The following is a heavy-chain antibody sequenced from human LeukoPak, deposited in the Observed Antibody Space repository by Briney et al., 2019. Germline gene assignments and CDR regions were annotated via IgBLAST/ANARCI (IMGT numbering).Heavy chain of an antibody. CDR3: ASLNCGGDCYSGIGAVDI. Sequence: SETLSLTCTVSGGSISSKSYYWGWIRQPPGKGLEWIGNIFYKGNTYYNPSLNSRVTISVDTSKNQFSLKLSSVTATDTAVYYCASLNCGGDCYSGIGAVDIWGQGTMVTVSS. V-gene: IGHV4-39*01. D-gene: IGHD2-21*02. CDR2: IFYKGNT. J-gene: IGHJ3*02. CDR1: GGSISSKSYY.